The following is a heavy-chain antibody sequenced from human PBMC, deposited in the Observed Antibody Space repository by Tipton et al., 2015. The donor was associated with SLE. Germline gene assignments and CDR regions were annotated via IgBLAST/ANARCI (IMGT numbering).Heavy chain of an antibody. CDR2: IYGSGST. CDR1: GGSISSHY. V-gene: IGHV4-59*11. Sequence: TLSLTCTVSGGSISSHYWSWIRQPPGKGLEWIGYIYGSGSTNYNPSLKSRLIISVDTSKNQFSLKLSSVNAADTAVYYCARDGGGEFGAVIPFDFWGQGTLVTVSS. CDR3: ARDGGGEFGAVIPFDF. D-gene: IGHD3-16*02. J-gene: IGHJ4*02.